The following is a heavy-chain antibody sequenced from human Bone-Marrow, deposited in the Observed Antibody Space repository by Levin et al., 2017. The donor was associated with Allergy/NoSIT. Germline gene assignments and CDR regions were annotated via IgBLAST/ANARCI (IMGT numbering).Heavy chain of an antibody. J-gene: IGHJ4*02. CDR2: IKNKMEGAAT. CDR3: TTDGGYLGSSWINRD. D-gene: IGHD6-13*01. V-gene: IGHV3-15*05. CDR1: GFTFSDAW. Sequence: PGESLKISCAGYGFTFSDAWMSWVRQAPGKGLEWVGRIKNKMEGAATDYAVSVKGRFIISRDDSKNVMYLEMNSLKTDDTAVYYCTTDGGYLGSSWINRDWGQGTLVSVSS.